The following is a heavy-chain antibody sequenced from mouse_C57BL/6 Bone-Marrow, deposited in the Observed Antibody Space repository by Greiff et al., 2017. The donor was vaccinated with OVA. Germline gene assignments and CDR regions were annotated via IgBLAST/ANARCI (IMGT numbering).Heavy chain of an antibody. CDR2: IYPGDGDT. Sequence: VQLQQSGPELVKPGASVKISCKASGYAFSSSWMNWVKQRPGKGLEWIGRIYPGDGDTNYNGKFKGKATLTADKSSSTAYMQLSSLTSEDSAVYFCAGSSYWYFDVWGTGTTVTVSS. CDR3: AGSSYWYFDV. D-gene: IGHD1-1*01. J-gene: IGHJ1*03. V-gene: IGHV1-82*01. CDR1: GYAFSSSW.